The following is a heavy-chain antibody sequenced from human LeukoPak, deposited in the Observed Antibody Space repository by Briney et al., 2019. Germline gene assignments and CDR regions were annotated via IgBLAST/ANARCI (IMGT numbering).Heavy chain of an antibody. J-gene: IGHJ6*03. Sequence: PSETLSLTCTVSGGSISSSSYYWGWIRQPPGKGLEWIGEINHSESTNYNSSLKSRVTISVDTSKNQFSLYLSSVTAADTAVYYCARPHISDSRYYYMDVWGKGTTVTVSS. CDR2: INHSEST. D-gene: IGHD3-22*01. V-gene: IGHV4-39*07. CDR3: ARPHISDSRYYYMDV. CDR1: GGSISSSSYY.